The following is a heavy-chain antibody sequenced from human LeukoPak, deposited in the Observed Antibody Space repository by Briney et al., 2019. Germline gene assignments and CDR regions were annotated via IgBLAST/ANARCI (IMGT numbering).Heavy chain of an antibody. D-gene: IGHD3-10*01. Sequence: SQTLSLTCTVSGGSISSGGYYWSWIRQHPGKGLEWIGYIYYSGSTYYNPSLKSRVTISVDTSKNQFSLKLSSLTAADTAVYYCARISRPPITMVRGVIDYWGQGTLVTVSS. J-gene: IGHJ4*02. CDR2: IYYSGST. V-gene: IGHV4-31*03. CDR1: GGSISSGGYY. CDR3: ARISRPPITMVRGVIDY.